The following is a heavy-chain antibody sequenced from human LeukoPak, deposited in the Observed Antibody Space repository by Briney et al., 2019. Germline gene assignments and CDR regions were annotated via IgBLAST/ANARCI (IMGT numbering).Heavy chain of an antibody. V-gene: IGHV4-39*07. CDR1: GGSISSGSYY. Sequence: PSETLSLTCTVSGGSISSGSYYWGWIRQPPGKGLEWIGNFQYSGSTYYNPSLKSRVTISVDTSKTQFSLKLSSVTAADTAVYYCARSGYSYGYGYWGQGTLVTVSS. J-gene: IGHJ4*02. CDR3: ARSGYSYGYGY. CDR2: FQYSGST. D-gene: IGHD5-18*01.